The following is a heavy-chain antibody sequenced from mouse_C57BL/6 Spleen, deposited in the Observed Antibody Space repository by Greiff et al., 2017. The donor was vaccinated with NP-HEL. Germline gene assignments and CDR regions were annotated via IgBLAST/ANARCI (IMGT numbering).Heavy chain of an antibody. CDR2: IDPSDSYT. D-gene: IGHD1-1*01. J-gene: IGHJ1*03. Sequence: QVQLQQPGAELVRPGTSVKLSCKASGYTFTSYWMHWVKQRPGQGLEWIGVIDPSDSYTNYNQKFKGKATLTVDTSSSTAYMQLSSLTSEDSAVYYCARDYGSSYGRYFDVWGTGTTVTVSS. CDR3: ARDYGSSYGRYFDV. V-gene: IGHV1-59*01. CDR1: GYTFTSYW.